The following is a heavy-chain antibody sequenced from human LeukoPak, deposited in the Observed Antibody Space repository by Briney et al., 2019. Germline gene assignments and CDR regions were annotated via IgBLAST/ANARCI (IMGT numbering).Heavy chain of an antibody. Sequence: PSETLFLTCTASGGSISTYYWSWIRQPPGKGLEWIGYIYYSGSTRNNPSLKSRVTVSLDTSMNQFYLKLTSVSAADTAVYYCARGREEVDFDYWGQGTLVTVSS. CDR1: GGSISTYY. D-gene: IGHD2-15*01. J-gene: IGHJ4*02. CDR3: ARGREEVDFDY. V-gene: IGHV4-59*01. CDR2: IYYSGST.